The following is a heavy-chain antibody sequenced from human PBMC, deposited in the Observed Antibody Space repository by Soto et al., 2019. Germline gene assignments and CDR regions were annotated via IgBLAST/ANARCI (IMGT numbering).Heavy chain of an antibody. CDR1: GFTFSSYA. Sequence: GGSLRLSCVASGFTFSSYAMHWVRQTPGKGLEWVAVISYDGANQYYADSVKGRFTISRDTSKNTLYLQMNSLRAEDTAVYYCARGDNFYDSSGYYYWGQGTLVTASS. CDR3: ARGDNFYDSSGYYY. V-gene: IGHV3-30-3*01. D-gene: IGHD3-22*01. J-gene: IGHJ4*02. CDR2: ISYDGANQ.